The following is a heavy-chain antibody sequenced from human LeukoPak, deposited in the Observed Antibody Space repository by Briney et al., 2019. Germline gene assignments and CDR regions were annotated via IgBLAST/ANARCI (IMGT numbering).Heavy chain of an antibody. CDR2: IWYDGNRK. Sequence: GGSLRLSCAASGFNFSDYGMHWVRQAPGKGLEWVTVIWYDGNRKYYADSVKGRFTISRDNSKNTLYLQMNSLRAEDTAVYYCAKRSAAAAAKGGWFDPWGQGTLVTVSS. CDR1: GFNFSDYG. CDR3: AKRSAAAAAKGGWFDP. V-gene: IGHV3-30*02. D-gene: IGHD6-13*01. J-gene: IGHJ5*02.